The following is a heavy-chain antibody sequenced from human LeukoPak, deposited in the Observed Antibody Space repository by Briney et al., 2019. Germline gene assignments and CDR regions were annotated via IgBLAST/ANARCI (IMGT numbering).Heavy chain of an antibody. J-gene: IGHJ6*03. CDR3: AKSGPSGYSYYYYMDV. Sequence: GGSLRLSCAASGFTFSSYAMSWVRQAPGKGLEWVSAISGSGGSTYYADSVKGRFTISRDNSKNTLYLQMNSLRAEDTAVYYCAKSGPSGYSYYYYMDVWGKGTTVTVSS. CDR1: GFTFSSYA. CDR2: ISGSGGST. D-gene: IGHD3-3*01. V-gene: IGHV3-23*01.